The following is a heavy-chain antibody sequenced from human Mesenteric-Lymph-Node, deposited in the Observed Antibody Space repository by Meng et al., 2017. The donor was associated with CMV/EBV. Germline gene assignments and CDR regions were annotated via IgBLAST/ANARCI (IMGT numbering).Heavy chain of an antibody. CDR2: INSDGSST. J-gene: IGHJ5*02. V-gene: IGHV3-74*01. CDR3: ARAQFDP. CDR1: GFIFSNHA. Sequence: GGSLRLSCAASGFIFSNHAMSWVRQAPGKGLVWVSRINSDGSSTSYADSVKGRFTISRDNAKNTLYLQMNSLRAEDTAVYYCARAQFDPWGQGTLVTVSS.